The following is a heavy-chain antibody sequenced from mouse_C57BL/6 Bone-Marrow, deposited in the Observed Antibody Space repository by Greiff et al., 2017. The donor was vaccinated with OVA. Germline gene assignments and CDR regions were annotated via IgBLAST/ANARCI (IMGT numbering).Heavy chain of an antibody. Sequence: EVKVEESGGGLVKPGGSLKLSCAASGFPFSSYTMSWVRQTPEKRLEWVATISGGGGNTYYPDSVKGRFTISRDNAKNTLYLQMSSLRSEDTALYYCARHGLCYAMDYWGQGTSVTVSS. D-gene: IGHD3-3*01. CDR3: ARHGLCYAMDY. CDR1: GFPFSSYT. CDR2: ISGGGGNT. J-gene: IGHJ4*01. V-gene: IGHV5-9*01.